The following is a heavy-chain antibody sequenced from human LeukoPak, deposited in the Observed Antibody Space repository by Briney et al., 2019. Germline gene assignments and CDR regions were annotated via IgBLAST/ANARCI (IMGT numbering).Heavy chain of an antibody. V-gene: IGHV3-7*03. CDR2: MKQDGSDR. Sequence: HPGGSLRLSCAASGFTFRNYWMSWVRQAPGTGLEWVANMKQDGSDRNYVTSVRGRFTISRDNAESSLFLQMNSLRAEDTAVYYCVRNLAVAGTCFDSWGQGTLVTVSS. CDR1: GFTFRNYW. D-gene: IGHD6-19*01. J-gene: IGHJ4*02. CDR3: VRNLAVAGTCFDS.